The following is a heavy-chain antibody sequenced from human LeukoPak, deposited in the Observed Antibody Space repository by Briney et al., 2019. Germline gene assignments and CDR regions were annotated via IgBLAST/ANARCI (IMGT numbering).Heavy chain of an antibody. CDR3: AKELGIDY. J-gene: IGHJ4*02. CDR2: IRYDESNK. Sequence: GGSLRLSCAASGFTFSSYGMHWVRQAPGKGLEWVAFIRYDESNKYCADSVKGRFTISRDTSKNTLYLQMNSLRAEDTAVYYCAKELGIDYWGQGTLVTVSS. CDR1: GFTFSSYG. D-gene: IGHD7-27*01. V-gene: IGHV3-30*02.